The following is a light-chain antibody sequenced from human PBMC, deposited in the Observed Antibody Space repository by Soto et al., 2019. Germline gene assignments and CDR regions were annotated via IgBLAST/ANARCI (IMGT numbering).Light chain of an antibody. CDR1: SSDVGAYNY. CDR3: TSYAGTYSFFYV. V-gene: IGLV2-8*01. Sequence: ALTQPPSASGSPGQSVTISCTGTSSDVGAYNYVSWYQQLPGKAPKLIIYEVSKRPSGVPDRFSGSKSGNTASLTVSGLQAEDEADYYCTSYAGTYSFFYVFGTGTKLTVL. CDR2: EVS. J-gene: IGLJ1*01.